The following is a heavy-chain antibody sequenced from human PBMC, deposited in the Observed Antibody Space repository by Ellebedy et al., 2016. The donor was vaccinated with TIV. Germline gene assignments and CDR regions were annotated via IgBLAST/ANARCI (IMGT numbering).Heavy chain of an antibody. J-gene: IGHJ4*02. D-gene: IGHD6-19*01. V-gene: IGHV3-11*01. Sequence: PGGSLRLSCAASGFTFSNYYMNWIRLAPGKGLEWLSYINSGGTIIYYADSMKGRFTISRDNAKNSLYLQMHSLRAEDTAVYYCARPPAAVAGQDYWGQGTPVTVSS. CDR2: INSGGTII. CDR3: ARPPAAVAGQDY. CDR1: GFTFSNYY.